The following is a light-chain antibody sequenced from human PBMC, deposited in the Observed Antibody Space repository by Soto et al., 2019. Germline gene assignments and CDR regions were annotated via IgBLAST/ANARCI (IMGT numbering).Light chain of an antibody. CDR3: SLSYSGIRV. Sequence: QAVVIQEPSLTVSPGGTVTLTCGSSTGAVTSGHWPYWFQQKPEQVPRALIYDTDNRHSWTPARFSGSLLGGTPALILSGARPEDEADYYCSLSYSGIRVFGGGTKLTVL. J-gene: IGLJ3*02. V-gene: IGLV7-46*01. CDR2: DTD. CDR1: TGAVTSGHW.